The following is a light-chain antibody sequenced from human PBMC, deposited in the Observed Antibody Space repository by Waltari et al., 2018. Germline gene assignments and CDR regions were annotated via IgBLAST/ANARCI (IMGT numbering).Light chain of an antibody. J-gene: IGKJ2*01. CDR3: QQYYTIPRT. CDR2: WAS. V-gene: IGKV4-1*01. CDR1: QSVLYSSDNKNY. Sequence: DIVMTQSPASLPVSLGERATLNCKSSQSVLYSSDNKNYLAWYQQKPGQPPKALIYWASTRESGVPDRFSGSGSGTDFTLTISSLQAEDVAVYYCQQYYTIPRTFGQGTKLEIK.